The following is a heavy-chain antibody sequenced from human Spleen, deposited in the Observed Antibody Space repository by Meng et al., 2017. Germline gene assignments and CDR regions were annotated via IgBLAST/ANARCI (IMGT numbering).Heavy chain of an antibody. CDR1: GYSFTSYW. CDR2: IYPGDSDT. D-gene: IGHD4-17*01. J-gene: IGHJ4*02. CDR3: ARLPTVTYYFDY. Sequence: GGSLRLSCKGSGYSFTSYWIGWVRQMPGKGLEWMGIIYPGDSDTRYSPSFQGQVTISADKSISTAYLQWSSLKASDTAMYYCARLPTVTYYFDYWGQGTRVTCYS. V-gene: IGHV5-51*01.